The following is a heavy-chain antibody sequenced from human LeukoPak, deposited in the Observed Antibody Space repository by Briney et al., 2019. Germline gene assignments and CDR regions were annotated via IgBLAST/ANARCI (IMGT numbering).Heavy chain of an antibody. CDR1: GFTFSTYG. CDR2: IWYDGSNK. Sequence: GGSLRLSCAASGFTFSTYGMHWVRQAPGKGLEWVALIWYDGSNKYYADSVKGRFTISRDNPKNTLYLQMNSLRAEDTALYYCARDLGYSSGHPFDYWGQGTLVTVSS. D-gene: IGHD6-19*01. J-gene: IGHJ4*02. CDR3: ARDLGYSSGHPFDY. V-gene: IGHV3-33*01.